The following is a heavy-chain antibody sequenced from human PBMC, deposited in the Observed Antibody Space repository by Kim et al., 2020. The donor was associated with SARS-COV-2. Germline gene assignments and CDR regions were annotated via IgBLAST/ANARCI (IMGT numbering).Heavy chain of an antibody. D-gene: IGHD4-17*01. Sequence: GGSLRLSCAASGFTITNVWMSWVRQAPGKGLEWVGRIRSQADGATTDYVAPVKGRFTISRDDSKNTVYLQMNSLKTEDTAVYSCITEGAGVVYGGGYWGQGTLVTVSS. CDR2: IRSQADGATT. J-gene: IGHJ4*02. CDR1: GFTITNVW. CDR3: ITEGAGVVYGGGY. V-gene: IGHV3-15*01.